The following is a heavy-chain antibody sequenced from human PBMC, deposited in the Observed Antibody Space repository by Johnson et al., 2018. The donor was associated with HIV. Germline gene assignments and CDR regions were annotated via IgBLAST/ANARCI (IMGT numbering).Heavy chain of an antibody. CDR3: ARESRDGPNLRAFDI. Sequence: VQLVESGGGLVQPGGSLRLSCAASGFIFRSYDMHWVRQTAGKGLEWVSAIGKVSDTYNSDSVKGRFSMSRENVKNSLYLQMNNLRAGDTAVYFCARESRDGPNLRAFDIWGQGTTVIVSS. V-gene: IGHV3-13*01. J-gene: IGHJ3*02. CDR2: IGKVSDT. CDR1: GFIFRSYD. D-gene: IGHD5-24*01.